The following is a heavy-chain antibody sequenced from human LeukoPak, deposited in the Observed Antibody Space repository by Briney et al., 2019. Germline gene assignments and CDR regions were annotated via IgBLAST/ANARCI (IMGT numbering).Heavy chain of an antibody. J-gene: IGHJ4*02. D-gene: IGHD3-9*01. CDR2: ISGGGGST. Sequence: PGGSLRLSCAASGFTFSSYAMSWVRQSPGKGLEWVSAISGGGGSTYYADSVKGRFTISRDNSKNTLHLQMNSLRAEDTAVYYCAKFYDISTGYFDCWGQGTLVTVSS. V-gene: IGHV3-23*01. CDR3: AKFYDISTGYFDC. CDR1: GFTFSSYA.